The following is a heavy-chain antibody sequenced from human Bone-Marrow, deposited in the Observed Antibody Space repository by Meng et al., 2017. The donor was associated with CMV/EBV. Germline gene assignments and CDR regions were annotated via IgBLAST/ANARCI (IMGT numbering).Heavy chain of an antibody. Sequence: GESLKISCAASGFTFSSYAMSWVRQAPGKGLEWVSSISSSSSYIYYADSVKGRFTISRDNAKNSLYLQMNSLRAEDTAVYYCARDGELLWFGENPTGFDPWGQGTLVTVSS. CDR3: ARDGELLWFGENPTGFDP. CDR2: ISSSSSYI. J-gene: IGHJ5*02. CDR1: GFTFSSYA. V-gene: IGHV3-21*01. D-gene: IGHD3-10*01.